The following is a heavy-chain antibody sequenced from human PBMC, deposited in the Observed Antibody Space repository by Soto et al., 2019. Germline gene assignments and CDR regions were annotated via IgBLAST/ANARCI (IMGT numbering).Heavy chain of an antibody. J-gene: IGHJ4*02. CDR3: ASSYGSGYRAFDY. V-gene: IGHV1-69*02. D-gene: IGHD3-10*01. Sequence: QVQLVQSGAEVKKPGSSVRVSCKASGDTFTFYSINWVRQAPGLGLEWMGRINPILSMSNYAQRFQGRVTMTADQSTSTAYMELSSLRSEDTAMYYCASSYGSGYRAFDYWGQGALVTVSS. CDR2: INPILSMS. CDR1: GDTFTFYS.